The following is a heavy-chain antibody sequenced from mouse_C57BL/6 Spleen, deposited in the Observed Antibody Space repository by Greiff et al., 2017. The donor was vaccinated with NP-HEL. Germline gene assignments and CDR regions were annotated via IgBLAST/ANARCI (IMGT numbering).Heavy chain of an antibody. CDR3: ARWGLTTVVAWDY. V-gene: IGHV1-53*01. J-gene: IGHJ4*01. CDR2: INPSNGGT. D-gene: IGHD1-1*01. CDR1: GYTFTSYW. Sequence: VQLQQPGTELVKPGASVKLSCKASGYTFTSYWMHWVKQRPGQGLEWIGNINPSNGGTNYNEKFKSKATLTVDKSSSTAYMQLSSLTSEDSAVYYCARWGLTTVVAWDYWGQGTSVTVSS.